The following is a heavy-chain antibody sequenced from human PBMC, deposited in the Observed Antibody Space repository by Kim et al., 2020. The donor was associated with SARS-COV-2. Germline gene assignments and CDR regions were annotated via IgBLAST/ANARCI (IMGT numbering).Heavy chain of an antibody. CDR2: ISSSSSYI. V-gene: IGHV3-21*01. J-gene: IGHJ6*02. CDR1: GFTFSSYS. CDR3: ARVKSVFTIFGVVTHYGMDD. D-gene: IGHD3-3*01. Sequence: GGSLRLSCAASGFTFSSYSMNWVRQAPGKGLEWVSSISSSSSYIYYADSVKGRFTISRDNAKNSLYLQMNSLRAEDTAVYYCARVKSVFTIFGVVTHYGMDDWGQGTTVTVSS.